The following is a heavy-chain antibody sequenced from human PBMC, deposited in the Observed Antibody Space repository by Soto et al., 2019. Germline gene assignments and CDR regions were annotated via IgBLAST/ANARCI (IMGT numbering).Heavy chain of an antibody. J-gene: IGHJ6*02. V-gene: IGHV4-4*02. CDR1: GGSISSSNW. CDR2: IYHSGST. CDR3: MRVVRSYFYGMDL. Sequence: QVQLQESGPGLVKPSGTLSLTCAVSGGSISSSNWWSWVRQPPGKGLEWIGQIYHSGSTNYNPYLKNRVTISGDKSKKQISPKVSSVLAVNTAVYYCMRVVRSYFYGMDLWGQGTTVTLSS. D-gene: IGHD2-2*01.